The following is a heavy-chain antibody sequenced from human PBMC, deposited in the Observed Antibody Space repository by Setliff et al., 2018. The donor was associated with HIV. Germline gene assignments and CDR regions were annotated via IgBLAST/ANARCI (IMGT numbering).Heavy chain of an antibody. J-gene: IGHJ6*02. V-gene: IGHV1-46*01. CDR1: GYTFTSCY. CDR3: ARLGSGWSDSYYYAMDV. D-gene: IGHD6-19*01. CDR2: INPSGGST. Sequence: ASVKVSCKASGYTFTSCYIHWVRQAPGQGLEWMGVINPSGGSTSYAQKFQGRVTMTRDTSTSTVYMELSSLRSEDTAVYYCARLGSGWSDSYYYAMDVWGQGTTVTVSS.